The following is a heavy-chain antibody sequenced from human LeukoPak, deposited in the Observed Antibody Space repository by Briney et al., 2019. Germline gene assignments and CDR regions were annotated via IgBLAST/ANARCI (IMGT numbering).Heavy chain of an antibody. CDR1: GGSFSGYY. CDR2: INHSGST. CDR3: ARSGYSYGADSFDI. Sequence: SETLSLTCAVYGGSFSGYYWSWIRQPPGKGLEWIGEINHSGSTNYNPSLKSRVTMSVDTSKNQFSLKLSSVTAADTALYYCARSGYSYGADSFDIWGQGTMVTVSS. V-gene: IGHV4-34*01. D-gene: IGHD5-18*01. J-gene: IGHJ3*02.